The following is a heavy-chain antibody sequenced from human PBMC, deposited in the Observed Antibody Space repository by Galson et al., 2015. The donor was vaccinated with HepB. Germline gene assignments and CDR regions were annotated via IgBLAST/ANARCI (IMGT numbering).Heavy chain of an antibody. CDR3: ARDVGIAVAAGAEDFDY. CDR2: ISSSSSYT. J-gene: IGHJ4*02. D-gene: IGHD6-19*01. CDR1: GFTVSSNY. Sequence: SLRLSCAASGFTVSSNYMSWVRQAPGKGLEWVSYISSSSSYTNYADSVKGRFTISRDNAKNSLYLQMNSLRAEDTAVYYCARDVGIAVAAGAEDFDYWGQGTLVTVSS. V-gene: IGHV3-11*06.